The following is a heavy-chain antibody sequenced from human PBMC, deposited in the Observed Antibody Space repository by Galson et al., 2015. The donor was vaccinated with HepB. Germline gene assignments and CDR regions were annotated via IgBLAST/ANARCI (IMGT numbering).Heavy chain of an antibody. V-gene: IGHV1-2*06. J-gene: IGHJ5*02. CDR1: GYTFTGYY. D-gene: IGHD2-2*01. CDR3: ARDLIGKYQLLSPWFDP. CDR2: INPNSGGT. Sequence: SVKVSCKASGYTFTGYYMHWVQQAPGQGLEWMGRINPNSGGTNYAQKFQGRVTMTRDTSISTAYMELSRLRSDDTAVYYCARDLIGKYQLLSPWFDPWGQGTLVTVSS.